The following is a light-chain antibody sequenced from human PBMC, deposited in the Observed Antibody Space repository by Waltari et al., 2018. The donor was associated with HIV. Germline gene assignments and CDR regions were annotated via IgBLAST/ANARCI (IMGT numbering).Light chain of an antibody. V-gene: IGLV3-25*03. CDR1: SLSGHY. Sequence: SYELTHPPSASVSAGPTATLTCTADSLSGHYAYWYQQRPGQAPVPIPYKDTERPSGIPERFSGSSSGKTVTLIISEAQTEDEADYYCQSADSSGGFRVFGGGTRLSVL. CDR2: KDT. J-gene: IGLJ3*02. CDR3: QSADSSGGFRV.